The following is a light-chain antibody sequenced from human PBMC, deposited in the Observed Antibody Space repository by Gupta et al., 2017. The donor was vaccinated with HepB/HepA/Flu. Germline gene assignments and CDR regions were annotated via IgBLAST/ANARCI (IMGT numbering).Light chain of an antibody. CDR1: QGIRND. CDR3: RQQNSYPWR. J-gene: IGKJ1*01. CDR2: DAS. Sequence: DIQMTQSPSSLSASVGDRVTITCRASQGIRNDLGWYQQKPGKAPKRMIYDASSWQSGVPSWLRGGGYGTEFTLTISSRQPDDFATSDGRQQNSYPWRFGKGTTVEIK. V-gene: IGKV1-17*01.